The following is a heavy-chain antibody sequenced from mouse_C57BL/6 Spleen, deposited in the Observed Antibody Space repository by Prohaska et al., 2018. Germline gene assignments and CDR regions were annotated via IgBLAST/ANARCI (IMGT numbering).Heavy chain of an antibody. CDR1: GFTFSNYW. D-gene: IGHD1-1*01. CDR3: TSIYYYGDFDV. Sequence: EVKLEESGGGLVQPGGSMKLSCVDSGFTFSNYWMNWVRQSPERGLEWVAQIRFKSDNYATHYAESVKGRFTISRDDSKSSVYLQMNNLRADDTGIYYCTSIYYYGDFDVWGTGTTVTVSS. J-gene: IGHJ1*03. V-gene: IGHV6-3*01. CDR2: IRFKSDNYAT.